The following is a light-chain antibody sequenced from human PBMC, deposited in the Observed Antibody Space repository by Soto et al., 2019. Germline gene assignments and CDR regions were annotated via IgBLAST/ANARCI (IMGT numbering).Light chain of an antibody. CDR2: GAS. Sequence: DIVMTQSPAILSVSLGERATLSCLASQSISDNLAWYQQRSGQAPRLLIYGASTRATGVPARFSGSGSGTEFTLTISSLQSDDFAFYYCQQYKSWTPLTFGGGTKVE. CDR3: QQYKSWTPLT. V-gene: IGKV3-15*01. J-gene: IGKJ4*01. CDR1: QSISDN.